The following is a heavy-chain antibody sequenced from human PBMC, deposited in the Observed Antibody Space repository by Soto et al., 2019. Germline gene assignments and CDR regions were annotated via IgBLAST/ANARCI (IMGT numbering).Heavy chain of an antibody. CDR2: VYYTGTT. CDR1: GGSINGYY. Sequence: PSETLALTCTISGGSINGYYWNWIRQPPGKGLEWIGYVYYTGTTKYNPSLESRVTISADTSKNQFSLRVTSVTAADTAVYYCPQYRGTDADGYNLAFWGKGILVPGSS. J-gene: IGHJ4*02. V-gene: IGHV4-59*01. CDR3: PQYRGTDADGYNLAF. D-gene: IGHD5-12*01.